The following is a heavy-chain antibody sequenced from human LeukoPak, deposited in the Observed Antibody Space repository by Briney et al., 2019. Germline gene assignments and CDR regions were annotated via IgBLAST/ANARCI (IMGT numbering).Heavy chain of an antibody. Sequence: GGSLRLSCAASGFTVSNKYMTWVRQAPGKGLEWVSLIYSDGRTYYADSVKGRCTISRDNSKNTLYLQMNSLRVEDTAVYYCAREARSGSYRYYFDYWGQGTLVTVSS. CDR1: GFTVSNKY. V-gene: IGHV3-53*01. CDR3: AREARSGSYRYYFDY. J-gene: IGHJ4*02. D-gene: IGHD1-26*01. CDR2: IYSDGRT.